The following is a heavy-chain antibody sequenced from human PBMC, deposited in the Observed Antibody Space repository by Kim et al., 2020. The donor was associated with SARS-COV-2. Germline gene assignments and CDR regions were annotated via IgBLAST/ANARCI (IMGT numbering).Heavy chain of an antibody. CDR3: ARLGDCPCAEYFQH. CDR2: IYDSWST. Sequence: SETLSLTCTVSGCSISSCSYYWGWIRQPPGKGLEWIGSIYDSWSTYYNPFIKSRVTITVDTSKNQFTQKLSSVTAADTAVYYCARLGDCPCAEYFQHVGLGTLFTVSS. D-gene: IGHD3-16*01. J-gene: IGHJ1*01. CDR1: GCSISSCSYY. V-gene: IGHV4-39*01.